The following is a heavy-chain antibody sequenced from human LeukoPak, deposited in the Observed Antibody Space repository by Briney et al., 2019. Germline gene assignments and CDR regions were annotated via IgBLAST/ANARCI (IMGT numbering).Heavy chain of an antibody. V-gene: IGHV3-23*01. CDR3: AKDRLLNCRGDCYIFDY. CDR2: ISGSGDST. CDR1: GFTFSSYV. D-gene: IGHD2-21*02. Sequence: GSLRLSCAASGFTFSSYVMNWVRQTPGKGLEWVSSISGSGDSTLYADSVKGRFTISRDNSKNTLYLQLDGLRTEDTALYYCAKDRLLNCRGDCYIFDYWGQGTLVTVSS. J-gene: IGHJ4*02.